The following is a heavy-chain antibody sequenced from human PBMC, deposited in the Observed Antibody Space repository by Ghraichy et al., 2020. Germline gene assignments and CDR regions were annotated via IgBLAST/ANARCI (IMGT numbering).Heavy chain of an antibody. Sequence: LSLTCAASGLPFSTYWLSWVRRAPGKGLEWVANINQEGRKKYYVDSVKGRFTISRDNTKSSLYLQINSLRAEDTVMYYCAKYRGSSFWSDYYKGLFDSWGQGTLVTVSS. D-gene: IGHD3-3*01. CDR2: INQEGRKK. CDR1: GLPFSTYW. CDR3: AKYRGSSFWSDYYKGLFDS. J-gene: IGHJ4*02. V-gene: IGHV3-7*03.